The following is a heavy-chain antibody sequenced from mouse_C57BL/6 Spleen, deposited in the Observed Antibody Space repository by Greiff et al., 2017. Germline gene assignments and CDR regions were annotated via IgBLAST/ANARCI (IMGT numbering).Heavy chain of an antibody. CDR3: ARYYGSSLYYAMDY. J-gene: IGHJ4*01. CDR2: IYPGSGST. D-gene: IGHD1-1*01. V-gene: IGHV1-55*01. CDR1: GYTFTSYW. Sequence: VQLQQPGAELVKPGASVKMSCKASGYTFTSYWITWVKQRPGQGLEWIGDIYPGSGSTNYNEKFKRKATLTVDTSASTDYMQISSLTSEDSAVYYCARYYGSSLYYAMDYWGQGTSVTVSS.